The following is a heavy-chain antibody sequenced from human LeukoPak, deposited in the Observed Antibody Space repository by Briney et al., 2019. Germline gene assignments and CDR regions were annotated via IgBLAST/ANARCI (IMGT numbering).Heavy chain of an antibody. V-gene: IGHV4-34*01. Sequence: SETLSLTCAVYGGSFSGYYWSWIRQPPGKGLEWIGEINHSGSTNYNPSLKSRVTISVDTSKKQLSLKLSSVTAADTAVYYCARGWKDSNTYYNYFGYWGQGALVTVSS. D-gene: IGHD3-22*01. CDR2: INHSGST. J-gene: IGHJ4*02. CDR3: ARGWKDSNTYYNYFGY. CDR1: GGSFSGYY.